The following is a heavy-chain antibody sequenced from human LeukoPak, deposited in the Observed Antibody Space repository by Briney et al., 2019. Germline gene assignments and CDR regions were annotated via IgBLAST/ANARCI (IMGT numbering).Heavy chain of an antibody. V-gene: IGHV3-53*01. J-gene: IGHJ4*02. Sequence: PGGSLRLSCAASGFSVSSNSMSWVRQAPGKGLKWVSVIYGGGGGVTYYVDSIKGRFTISRDNSKNTLYLQMNSLRAEDTAVYYCAKDGKGYSSSWYSSHWGQGTLVTVSS. CDR2: IYGGGGGVT. CDR1: GFSVSSNS. CDR3: AKDGKGYSSSWYSSH. D-gene: IGHD6-13*01.